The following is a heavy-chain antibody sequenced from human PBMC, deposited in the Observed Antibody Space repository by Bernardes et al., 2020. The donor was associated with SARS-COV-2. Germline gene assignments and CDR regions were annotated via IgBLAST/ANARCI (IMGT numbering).Heavy chain of an antibody. CDR3: ARMGDGGEKDQTLYWFDP. CDR1: GFTFGAYT. CDR2: MASSGDAI. D-gene: IGHD2-21*01. V-gene: IGHV3-48*01. Sequence: SLRLSCAASGFTFGAYTMNWVRQAPGKGLEWLSYMASSGDAIYYADSVQGRFTISRDNGQNSLYLQMNSLRAEDTAVYYWARMGDGGEKDQTLYWFDPWGPGTLVTVSS. J-gene: IGHJ5*02.